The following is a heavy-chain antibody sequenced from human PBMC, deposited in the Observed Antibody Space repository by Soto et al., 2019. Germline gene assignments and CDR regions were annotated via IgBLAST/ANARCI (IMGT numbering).Heavy chain of an antibody. J-gene: IGHJ4*02. CDR3: ARDLGGWPDY. V-gene: IGHV1-3*01. Sequence: ASVKVSCKASGYTFTSYAMHWVRQAPGQRLEWMGWINAGNSDTEYSQKFQGRVTITSDTSASTAYMELSSLRSEDTAVYYCARDLGGWPDYWGQGTLVTVSS. CDR1: GYTFTSYA. CDR2: INAGNSDT. D-gene: IGHD2-15*01.